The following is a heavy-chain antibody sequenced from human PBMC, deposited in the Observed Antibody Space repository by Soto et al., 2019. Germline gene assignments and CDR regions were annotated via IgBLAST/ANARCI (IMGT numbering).Heavy chain of an antibody. CDR3: ARTTICSSTSCYYDAFDI. J-gene: IGHJ3*02. D-gene: IGHD2-2*01. V-gene: IGHV1-2*04. CDR2: INPNSGGT. CDR1: GYTFTGYY. Sequence: ASVKVSCKASGYTFTGYYMHWVRQAPGQGLEWMGWINPNSGGTNYAQKFQGWVTMTRDTSINTAYMELSRLRSDDTAVYYCARTTICSSTSCYYDAFDIWGQGTMVTVSS.